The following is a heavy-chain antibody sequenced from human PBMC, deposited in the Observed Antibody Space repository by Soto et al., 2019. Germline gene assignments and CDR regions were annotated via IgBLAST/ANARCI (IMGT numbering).Heavy chain of an antibody. CDR2: IDWDDDK. Sequence: SGPTLVNPTQTLTLTCTFSGFSLSTSGMCVSWIRQPPGKALEWLALIDWDDDKYYSTSLKTRLTISKDTSTNQVVLTMTNMDSLDTATYYCARIPPGGASYVYYYYGMDVWVQGTTVTVSS. V-gene: IGHV2-70*01. D-gene: IGHD3-16*01. CDR3: ARIPPGGASYVYYYYGMDV. J-gene: IGHJ6*02. CDR1: GFSLSTSGMC.